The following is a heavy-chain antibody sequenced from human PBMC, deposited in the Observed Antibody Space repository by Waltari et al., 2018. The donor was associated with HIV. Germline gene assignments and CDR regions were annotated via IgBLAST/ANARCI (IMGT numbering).Heavy chain of an antibody. CDR2: ISHFGAT. CDR1: RSSISLAYS. J-gene: IGHJ4*02. V-gene: IGHV4-38-2*02. D-gene: IGHD4-17*01. CDR3: ARDPALTRVTGYDF. Sequence: QVQLQESGPGLVRPSETLSFTCAVSRSSISLAYSWGWIRLPPGKGLELIGSISHFGATYYSPSLKSRVTISLYTSNNQFSLTLNSVTAADTAVYYCARDPALTRVTGYDFWGQGILVTVSS.